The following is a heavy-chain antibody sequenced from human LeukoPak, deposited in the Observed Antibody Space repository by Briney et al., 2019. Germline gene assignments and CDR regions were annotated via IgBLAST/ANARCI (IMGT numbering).Heavy chain of an antibody. J-gene: IGHJ4*02. CDR1: GFTFSDHY. D-gene: IGHD4-23*01. Sequence: PGGSLRLSCEVCGFTFSDHYMSWLRQAPGKRLEGVSYISSGSTYTNYADSVEGRFTISRDNAKNSLYLQMNSLRAEDTAVYYCARGDYGGDYFDYWGQGTLVTVSS. CDR2: ISSGSTYT. V-gene: IGHV3-11*05. CDR3: ARGDYGGDYFDY.